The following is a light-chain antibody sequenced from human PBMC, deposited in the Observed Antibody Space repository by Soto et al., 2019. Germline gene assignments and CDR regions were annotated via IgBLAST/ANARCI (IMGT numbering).Light chain of an antibody. CDR2: RTS. CDR1: QSVSSSY. J-gene: IGKJ1*01. Sequence: EIVLTQSPGTLSLSPGERATLSCRASQSVSSSYLAWYQQKPGQAPRLPIYRTSSRAADIPDRFSGSGSGTDFTLTINRLEPEDFAVYYCQQYDSSPRTFGQGTKVDIK. V-gene: IGKV3-20*01. CDR3: QQYDSSPRT.